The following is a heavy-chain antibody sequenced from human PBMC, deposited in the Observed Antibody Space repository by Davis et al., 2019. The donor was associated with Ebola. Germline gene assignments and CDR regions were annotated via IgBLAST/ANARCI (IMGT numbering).Heavy chain of an antibody. CDR3: ARPTYYYDSSGYSTQDY. V-gene: IGHV3-66*04. J-gene: IGHJ4*02. Sequence: GGSLRLSCAASGFTVSSNYMSWVRQAPGKGLEWVSVIYSGGSTYYADSVKGRFTISRDNSKNTLYLQMNSLRAEDTAVYYCARPTYYYDSSGYSTQDYWGQGTLVTVSS. CDR2: IYSGGST. D-gene: IGHD3-22*01. CDR1: GFTVSSNY.